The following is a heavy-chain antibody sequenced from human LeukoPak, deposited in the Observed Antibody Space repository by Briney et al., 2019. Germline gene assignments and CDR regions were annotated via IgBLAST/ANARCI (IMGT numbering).Heavy chain of an antibody. CDR3: ARDYSDYAFDS. Sequence: SETLSLTCSVSGGSISSSTYYWGWIRQPPEQGLDWIGNIYYSGSTYYNPSPKSRVTISVDTSKNQFSLKLTSVTAADTAVYYCARDYSDYAFDSWGQGTLVTVSS. D-gene: IGHD5-12*01. CDR2: IYYSGST. J-gene: IGHJ4*02. V-gene: IGHV4-39*02. CDR1: GGSISSSTYY.